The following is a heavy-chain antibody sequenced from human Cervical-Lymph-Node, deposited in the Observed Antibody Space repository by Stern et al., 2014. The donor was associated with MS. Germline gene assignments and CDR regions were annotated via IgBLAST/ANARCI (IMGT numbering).Heavy chain of an antibody. D-gene: IGHD2-8*01. CDR3: AHRPEGSCDDGVCRTYWYFDL. CDR2: ISWDDTK. Sequence: QVTLKESGPTLVKPTQTLTLTCTFSGFSLTTSGVGVGWVRQPPGQALEWLALISWDDTKRYSPSLKSRLTVTKDTSENQVVLTMANMDPVDTATYYCAHRPEGSCDDGVCRTYWYFDLWVHGVFVTVSS. CDR1: GFSLTTSGVG. J-gene: IGHJ2*01. V-gene: IGHV2-5*02.